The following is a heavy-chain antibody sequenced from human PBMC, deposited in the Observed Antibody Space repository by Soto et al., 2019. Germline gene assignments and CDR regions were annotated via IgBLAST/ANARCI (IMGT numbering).Heavy chain of an antibody. D-gene: IGHD1-7*01. CDR3: ARDLMELPYYYGMDV. V-gene: IGHV3-33*01. CDR2: IWHNGITK. J-gene: IGHJ6*02. Sequence: ESGGGVVQPGRSLRLSCAASGFNFKNYGMHWVRQAPGKGLEWVAVIWHNGITKNYADSVKGRFTISRDNFKNTMYLEMNSLRAEDTAVYYCARDLMELPYYYGMDVWGQGTTVTVSS. CDR1: GFNFKNYG.